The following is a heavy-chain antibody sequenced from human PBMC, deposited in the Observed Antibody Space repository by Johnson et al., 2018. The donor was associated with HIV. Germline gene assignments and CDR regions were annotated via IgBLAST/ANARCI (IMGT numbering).Heavy chain of an antibody. CDR3: AAKTLLHAFDI. V-gene: IGHV3-20*04. CDR1: GFRFDSHA. D-gene: IGHD2-15*01. CDR2: INWNGGRT. Sequence: VQLVESGGGLVQPGGSLRLSCAATGFRFDSHAINWVRQAPGKGLEWVSGINWNGGRTSYADSVKGRFTISRDNAKRSLYMQMNSLRAEDTAVYYCAAKTLLHAFDIWGQGTMVTVSS. J-gene: IGHJ3*02.